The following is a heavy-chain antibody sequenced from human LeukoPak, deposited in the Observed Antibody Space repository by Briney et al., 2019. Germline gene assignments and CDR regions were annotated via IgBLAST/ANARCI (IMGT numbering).Heavy chain of an antibody. Sequence: PSETLSLSCSVSGGSISTYYWSWIRQPAGKGLEWIGRIYTTGGTNYNPSLKSRVTMSVDTSKNQFSLKLTSVTAADTAVCYCARVAAGIGFFQHWGQGTLVTVSS. J-gene: IGHJ1*01. CDR3: ARVAAGIGFFQH. CDR2: IYTTGGT. CDR1: GGSISTYY. D-gene: IGHD6-13*01. V-gene: IGHV4-4*07.